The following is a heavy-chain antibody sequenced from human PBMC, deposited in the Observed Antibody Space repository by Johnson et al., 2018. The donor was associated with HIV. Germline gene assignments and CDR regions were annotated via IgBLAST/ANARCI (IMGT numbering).Heavy chain of an antibody. D-gene: IGHD5-18*01. J-gene: IGHJ3*02. CDR3: AKVDTATNDAFEI. CDR2: ISWNSDNI. Sequence: EVQLVESGGGLVQPGRSLRLSCAASGFTFDDYAMHWVRQAPGKGLEWVSGISWNSDNIAYADSVKGRFTISRDNAKNSLYLQMNSLRAEDTALYYCAKVDTATNDAFEIWGQGTMVTVSS. CDR1: GFTFDDYA. V-gene: IGHV3-9*01.